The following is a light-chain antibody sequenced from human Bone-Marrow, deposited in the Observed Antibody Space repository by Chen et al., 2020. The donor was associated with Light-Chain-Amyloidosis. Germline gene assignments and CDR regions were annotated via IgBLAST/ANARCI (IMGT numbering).Light chain of an antibody. Sequence: SYELTQPPSVSVSPGQTARITCSGDDLPTKYAYWYQQKPGQAPVLVIHRDTERPSGISERVSGSGSGTTATLTIRGVQAEDEADYHGQSADSSGTYEGIFGRGTKVTV. CDR3: QSADSSGTYEGI. CDR2: RDT. V-gene: IGLV3-25*03. CDR1: DLPTKY. J-gene: IGLJ2*01.